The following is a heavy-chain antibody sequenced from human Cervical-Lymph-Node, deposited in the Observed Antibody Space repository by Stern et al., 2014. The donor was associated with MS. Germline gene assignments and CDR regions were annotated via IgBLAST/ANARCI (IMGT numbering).Heavy chain of an antibody. V-gene: IGHV2-5*01. D-gene: IGHD5-24*01. Sequence: QVTLKESGPTLVKPTQTLTLTCTFSGFSLSTSGVGVGWIRQPPGKALEWLALIYGNANNRYSPSLKTRLGITKDTSKNQVVLTMTNMDPVDTATYYCAHRRKGYNGIGYFDSWAREPWSPSP. CDR2: IYGNANN. CDR3: AHRRKGYNGIGYFDS. J-gene: IGHJ4*02. CDR1: GFSLSTSGVG.